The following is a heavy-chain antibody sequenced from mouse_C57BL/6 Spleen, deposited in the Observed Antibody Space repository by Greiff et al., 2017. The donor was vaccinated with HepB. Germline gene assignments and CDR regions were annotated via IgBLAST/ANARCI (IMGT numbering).Heavy chain of an antibody. CDR3: SARENYVSSCYSDY. V-gene: IGHV1-5*01. CDR1: GYTFTSYW. Sequence: VQLQQSGTVLVRPGASVKMSCKASGYTFTSYWMHWVKQRPGQGLEWIGAIYPGNSDTSYNQKFKGKAKLTAVTSASTAYMALSSLTNEDSAVYYGSARENYVSSCYSDYWGQGTTLTVSS. J-gene: IGHJ2*01. CDR2: IYPGNSDT. D-gene: IGHD1-1*01.